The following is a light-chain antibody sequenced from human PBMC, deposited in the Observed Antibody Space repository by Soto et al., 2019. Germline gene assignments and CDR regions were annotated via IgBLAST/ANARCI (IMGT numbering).Light chain of an antibody. V-gene: IGLV2-14*01. CDR2: EVS. J-gene: IGLJ1*01. CDR3: SSYTSSSTYV. CDR1: SSDVGGYNY. Sequence: QSALTQPASVSGSPGQSITISCTGTSSDVGGYNYVSWYQQHPGKAPKLMIYEVSNRPSGVSNRFSGSKSGNTASLTISGLQAEEEAAYYCSSYTSSSTYVFGTRTTVTVL.